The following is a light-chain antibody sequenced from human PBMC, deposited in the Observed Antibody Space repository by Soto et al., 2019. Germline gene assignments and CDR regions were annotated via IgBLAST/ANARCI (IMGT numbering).Light chain of an antibody. J-gene: IGKJ1*01. V-gene: IGKV3-20*01. CDR1: QSVTHRY. CDR3: QQYGSAGT. Sequence: ETVLTQSPGTLSLSPGERATLSCRTSQSVTHRYLAWYQQKPGQAPRLLFFGASIRDSGIPDRFSGSGSGTDFTLTISRLEPEDFAVYYCQQYGSAGTFGQGTKVDI. CDR2: GAS.